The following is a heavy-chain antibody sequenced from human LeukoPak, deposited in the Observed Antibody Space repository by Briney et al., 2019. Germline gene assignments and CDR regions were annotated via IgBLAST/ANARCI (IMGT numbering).Heavy chain of an antibody. Sequence: NPGGSLRLSCAAAGFTLSDYYMSWIRQAPGQGLEWVSCISSSGTNTNYADSVKGRFTISRDNAKNSVHLQMNSLRAEDTAVYYCARVRYSSGWYDFDYWGQGTLVTVSS. D-gene: IGHD6-19*01. CDR2: ISSSGTNT. CDR3: ARVRYSSGWYDFDY. J-gene: IGHJ4*02. V-gene: IGHV3-11*04. CDR1: GFTLSDYY.